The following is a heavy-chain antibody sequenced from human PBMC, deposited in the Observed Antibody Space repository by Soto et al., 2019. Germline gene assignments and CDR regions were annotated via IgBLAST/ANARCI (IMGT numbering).Heavy chain of an antibody. CDR2: TYYSGST. J-gene: IGHJ4*02. Sequence: QVQLQESGPGLVKPSETLSLTCTVSGGSVTIGSYSWGWIRQPPGKGLEWIGYTYYSGSTNYNPSLKSRVTISVDTSKNQFSLKLSSVTAADTAVYYCARGLYGDFDYWGQGTLVTVSS. CDR3: ARGLYGDFDY. V-gene: IGHV4-61*01. CDR1: GGSVTIGSYS. D-gene: IGHD4-17*01.